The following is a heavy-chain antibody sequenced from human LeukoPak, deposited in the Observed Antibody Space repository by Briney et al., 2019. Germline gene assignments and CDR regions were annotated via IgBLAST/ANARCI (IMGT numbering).Heavy chain of an antibody. D-gene: IGHD3-16*01. J-gene: IGHJ5*02. Sequence: SETLSLTCTVSGGSISSSSFYWGWIRQPPGKGPEWIGTIYYSGSTYYSSSLKSRVTISVNTSKNQFSLELSAVTAADTALYYGAGQPTTFQMLLRWFDPWGQGTPVTVSS. V-gene: IGHV4-39*01. CDR1: GGSISSSSFY. CDR2: IYYSGST. CDR3: AGQPTTFQMLLRWFDP.